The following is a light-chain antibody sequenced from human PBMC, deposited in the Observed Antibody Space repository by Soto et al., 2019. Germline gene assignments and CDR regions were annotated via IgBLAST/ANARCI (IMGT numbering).Light chain of an antibody. CDR2: EGS. V-gene: IGLV2-23*01. Sequence: QSALTQPASVSGSLGQSITISGTGPSSDVGSYNLVSWYQQHPGKAPKLMIYEGSKRPSGVSNRFSGSKSGNTASLTISGLQAEDEADYYCCSFAGSSTVVFGGGTKLTVL. J-gene: IGLJ2*01. CDR3: CSFAGSSTVV. CDR1: SSDVGSYNL.